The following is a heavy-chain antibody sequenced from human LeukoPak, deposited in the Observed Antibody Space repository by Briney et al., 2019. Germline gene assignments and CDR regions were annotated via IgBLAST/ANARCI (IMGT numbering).Heavy chain of an antibody. D-gene: IGHD3-10*01. Sequence: PGGSLRLSCAASGFTFSHYTMSWVRQAPGKGLEWVASIKQDGSEQWYVDSVKGRFTMSRDNTKNSVFLQMNSLRAEDTAVYYCARDWPGTYDSGIDYWGQGTLVTVSS. J-gene: IGHJ4*02. CDR1: GFTFSHYT. CDR3: ARDWPGTYDSGIDY. V-gene: IGHV3-7*01. CDR2: IKQDGSEQ.